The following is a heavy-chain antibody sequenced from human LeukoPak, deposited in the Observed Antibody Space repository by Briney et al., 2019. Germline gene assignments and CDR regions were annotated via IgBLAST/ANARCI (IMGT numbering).Heavy chain of an antibody. J-gene: IGHJ4*02. V-gene: IGHV3-30*18. D-gene: IGHD1-26*01. CDR2: ISYDGSNK. CDR3: AKPSGSGVDY. Sequence: GGSLRLSCAASGFTFSTHSMNWVRQAPGKGLEWVAVISYDGSNKYYADSVKGRFTITRDNFKNTVYLRMNSLRLEDMAVYYCAKPSGSGVDYWGRGTRVTVSS. CDR1: GFTFSTHS.